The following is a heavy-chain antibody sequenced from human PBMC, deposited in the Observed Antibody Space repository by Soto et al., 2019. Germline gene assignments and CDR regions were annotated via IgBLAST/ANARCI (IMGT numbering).Heavy chain of an antibody. CDR2: IYWDDDK. Sequence: QITLKESGPTLVKPTQTLTLTCTFSGFSLTTSGVGVGWIRQPPGKALEWLALIYWDDDKHYSPSLKSRLTITKNTSKNQVVHIMNNMDPVDTATYYCAHRKSCSGGSCNEAGGFDYWGQGTLVTVSS. CDR3: AHRKSCSGGSCNEAGGFDY. J-gene: IGHJ4*02. V-gene: IGHV2-5*02. CDR1: GFSLTTSGVG. D-gene: IGHD2-15*01.